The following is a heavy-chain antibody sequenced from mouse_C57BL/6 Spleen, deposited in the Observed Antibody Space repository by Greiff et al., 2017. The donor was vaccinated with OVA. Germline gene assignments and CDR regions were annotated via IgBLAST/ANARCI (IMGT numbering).Heavy chain of an antibody. CDR2: INPSSGNT. Sequence: VQLQQSGAELVKPGASVKLSCKASGYTFTSYWMHWVKQRPGQGLEWIGYINPSSGNTKYNQKFKVKATFTADKSTSTAYLQLSSLTYEDSAVYYCARQIDSTEAMDYWGQGTSVTVSS. D-gene: IGHD2-5*01. CDR3: ARQIDSTEAMDY. V-gene: IGHV1-7*01. J-gene: IGHJ4*01. CDR1: GYTFTSYW.